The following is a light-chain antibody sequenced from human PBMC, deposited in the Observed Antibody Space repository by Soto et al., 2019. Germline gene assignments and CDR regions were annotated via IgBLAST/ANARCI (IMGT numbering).Light chain of an antibody. CDR2: DAS. CDR3: QQYDTFPLT. V-gene: IGKV1-33*01. J-gene: IGKJ4*01. CDR1: QDITNY. Sequence: DSQMTQSPSSLSASVGDRVTITCLASQDITNYLNWFQHKPGKAPELLICDASNLETGVPSRFSGRGSGTHFTFTISSLQPEDIATYYCQQYDTFPLTFGGG.